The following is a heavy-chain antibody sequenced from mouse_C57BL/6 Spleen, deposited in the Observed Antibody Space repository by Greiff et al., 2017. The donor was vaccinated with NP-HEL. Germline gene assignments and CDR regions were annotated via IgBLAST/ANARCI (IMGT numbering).Heavy chain of an antibody. CDR1: GFSLTSYA. CDR3: ARTHYYGSSYGFDY. CDR2: IWTGGGT. J-gene: IGHJ2*01. D-gene: IGHD1-1*01. Sequence: VQRVESGPGLVAPSQSLSITCTVSGFSLTSYAISWVRQPPGKGLEWLGVIWTGGGTNYNSALKSRLSISKDNSKSQVFLKMNSLQTDDTARYYCARTHYYGSSYGFDYWGQGTTLTVSS. V-gene: IGHV2-9-1*01.